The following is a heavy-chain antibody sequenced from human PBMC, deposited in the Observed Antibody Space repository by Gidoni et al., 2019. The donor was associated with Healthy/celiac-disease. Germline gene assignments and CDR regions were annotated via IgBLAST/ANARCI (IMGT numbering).Heavy chain of an antibody. J-gene: IGHJ4*02. V-gene: IGHV1-69*01. CDR3: ASRYYDSSGYYYVGEFEY. CDR2: IIPIFGTA. Sequence: LEWMGGIIPIFGTANYAQKFQGSVTITADESTSTAYMELSSLRSEDTAVYYCASRYYDSSGYYYVGEFEYWGQGTLVTVSS. D-gene: IGHD3-22*01.